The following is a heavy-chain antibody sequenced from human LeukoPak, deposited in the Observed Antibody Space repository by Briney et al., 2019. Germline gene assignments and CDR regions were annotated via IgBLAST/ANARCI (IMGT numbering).Heavy chain of an antibody. CDR3: ARDFNTYYDILTGYAYN. J-gene: IGHJ4*02. CDR2: INPNSGGT. CDR1: GYTFTGYY. D-gene: IGHD3-9*01. Sequence: ASVKVSCKASGYTFTGYYMHWVRQASGQGLEWMGWINPNSGGTNYAQKFQGRVTMTRDTSISTAYMELSRLRSDDTAVYYCARDFNTYYDILTGYAYNWGQGTLVTVSS. V-gene: IGHV1-2*02.